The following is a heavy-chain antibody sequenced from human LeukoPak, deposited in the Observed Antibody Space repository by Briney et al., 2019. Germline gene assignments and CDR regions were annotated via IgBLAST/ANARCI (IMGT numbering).Heavy chain of an antibody. CDR1: GFTFSSYG. J-gene: IGHJ4*02. D-gene: IGHD6-13*01. Sequence: GGSLRLSCAASGFTFSSYGMHWVRQAPGKGLEWVAVISYDGSNKYYADSMKGRFTISRDNSKNTLYLQMNSLRAEDTAVYYCAKDSPAYSSSCPGDWGQGTLVTVSS. CDR3: AKDSPAYSSSCPGD. CDR2: ISYDGSNK. V-gene: IGHV3-30*18.